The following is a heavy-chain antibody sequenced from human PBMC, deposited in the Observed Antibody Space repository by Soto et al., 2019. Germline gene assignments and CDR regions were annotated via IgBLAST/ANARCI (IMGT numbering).Heavy chain of an antibody. CDR3: ARDNYDFWSGYYINNWFDP. CDR1: GFTFSSYW. CDR2: IKQDGSEK. J-gene: IGHJ5*02. D-gene: IGHD3-3*01. Sequence: EVQLLESGGGLVQPGGSLRLSCAASGFTFSSYWMSWVRQAPGKGLEWVANIKQDGSEKYYVDSVKGRFTISRDNAKNSLYLQMNSLRAEDTAVYYCARDNYDFWSGYYINNWFDPWGQGTLVTVSS. V-gene: IGHV3-7*05.